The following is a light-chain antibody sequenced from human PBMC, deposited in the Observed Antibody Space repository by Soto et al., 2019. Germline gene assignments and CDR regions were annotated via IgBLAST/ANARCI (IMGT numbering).Light chain of an antibody. CDR1: QGIATG. V-gene: IGKV1-13*02. J-gene: IGKJ3*01. CDR3: QQYYSTPY. Sequence: IQVTQSPSSLSATIGDTVTISCRASQGIATGLAWYQQKPGAPPKLLIYDASTLERGIPSRFSGRGSGTHFTLTISSLQAEDVAVYYCQQYYSTPYFGPGTKVDIK. CDR2: DAS.